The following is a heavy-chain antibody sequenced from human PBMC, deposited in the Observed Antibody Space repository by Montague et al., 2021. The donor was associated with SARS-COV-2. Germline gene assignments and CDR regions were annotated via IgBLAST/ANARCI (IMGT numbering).Heavy chain of an antibody. CDR3: ARDKGAATPFDP. Sequence: SLSLSFSASGFTFSNHWMHWVRQPPGKGLVWVSRITTDATNTAYADSVKGRFTVSRDNAKNTLYLQMNSLRVEDTAVYYCARDKGAATPFDPWGQGTLVTVSS. CDR2: ITTDATNT. D-gene: IGHD4/OR15-4a*01. J-gene: IGHJ5*02. V-gene: IGHV3-74*03. CDR1: GFTFSNHW.